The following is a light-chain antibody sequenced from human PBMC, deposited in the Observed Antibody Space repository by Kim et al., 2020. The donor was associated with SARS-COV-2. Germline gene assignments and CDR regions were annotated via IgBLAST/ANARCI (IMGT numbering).Light chain of an antibody. CDR3: QVWDSSSVHRV. V-gene: IGLV3-21*04. CDR1: SIGSKG. J-gene: IGLJ3*02. CDR2: YDR. Sequence: PGKAARISLGGNSIGSKGVHRYQQPPGQAPVLVIHYDRDRPSGIPQRFSGSNSGNTATLTISRVEAGDEADYYCQVWDSSSVHRVFGGGTKLTVL.